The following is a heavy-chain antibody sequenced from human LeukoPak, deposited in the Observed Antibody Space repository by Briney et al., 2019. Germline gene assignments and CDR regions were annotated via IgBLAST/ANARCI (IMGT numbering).Heavy chain of an antibody. D-gene: IGHD4-17*01. J-gene: IGHJ6*02. Sequence: GGSLRLSCAASGFTVSSNYMSWVRQSPGKGLEWVSVIYSGGSTYYADSVKGRFTISRDNSKNTLYLQMNSLRAEDTAVYYCAGTDYGDYSTGYYGMDVWGQGTTVTVSS. CDR2: IYSGGST. V-gene: IGHV3-66*01. CDR3: AGTDYGDYSTGYYGMDV. CDR1: GFTVSSNY.